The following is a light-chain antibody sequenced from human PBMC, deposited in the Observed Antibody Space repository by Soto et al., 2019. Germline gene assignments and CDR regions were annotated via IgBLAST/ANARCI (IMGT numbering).Light chain of an antibody. Sequence: DIQLTQSQSSLSASVGDRVPIXCQASQDISNYLNWYQQKPGKAPKLLIYDASNLETGVPSRFSGSGSGTDFTFTISSLQPEDIATYYCQQYDNLPTFGQGTRLEIK. J-gene: IGKJ5*01. V-gene: IGKV1-33*01. CDR3: QQYDNLPT. CDR2: DAS. CDR1: QDISNY.